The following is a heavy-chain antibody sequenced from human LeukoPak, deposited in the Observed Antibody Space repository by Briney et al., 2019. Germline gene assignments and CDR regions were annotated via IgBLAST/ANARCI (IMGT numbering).Heavy chain of an antibody. V-gene: IGHV3-23*01. CDR2: ISGSGGST. D-gene: IGHD4-17*01. Sequence: GGSLRLSCAASGFTSSSYAMSWVRQDPGKGLEWVSAISGSGGSTFYADSVKGRFTISRDNSKNTLYLQTNSLRAGDMAVYYCAKGIYGDYVSDYWGQGTLVTVPS. CDR3: AKGIYGDYVSDY. CDR1: GFTSSSYA. J-gene: IGHJ4*02.